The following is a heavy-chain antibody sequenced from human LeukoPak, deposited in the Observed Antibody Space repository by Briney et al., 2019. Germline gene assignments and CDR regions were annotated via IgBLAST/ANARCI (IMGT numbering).Heavy chain of an antibody. J-gene: IGHJ4*02. CDR3: ADYGVSGVRNNFY. V-gene: IGHV3-23*01. CDR2: ISVASNT. Sequence: PRGSLRLSCAASGLAFSSYAMSWVRQAPGKGLEWVSTISVASNTFYAGSVKGRFTISRDNSRNTVYLQMTSLRADDTAVYYCADYGVSGVRNNFYWGQGTLVTVSS. D-gene: IGHD3-3*01. CDR1: GLAFSSYA.